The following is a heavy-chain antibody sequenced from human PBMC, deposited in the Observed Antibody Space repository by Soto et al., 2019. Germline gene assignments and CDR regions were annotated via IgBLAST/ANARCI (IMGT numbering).Heavy chain of an antibody. D-gene: IGHD5-12*01. Sequence: SETLSLTRTVSGGSISSGGYYWSWIRQHPGKGLEWIGYIYYSGSTYYNPSLKSRVTISVDTSKNQFSLKLSSVTAADTAVYYCARQTGVATIDFDYWGQGTLVTVSS. V-gene: IGHV4-31*03. J-gene: IGHJ4*02. CDR3: ARQTGVATIDFDY. CDR1: GGSISSGGYY. CDR2: IYYSGST.